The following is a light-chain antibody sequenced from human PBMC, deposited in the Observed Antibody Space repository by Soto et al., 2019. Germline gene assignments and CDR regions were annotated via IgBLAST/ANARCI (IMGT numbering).Light chain of an antibody. CDR1: QSVLYSSDNRNY. Sequence: DIVMTQSPDSLAVSLGERATINCKSSQSVLYSSDNRNYLAWYHQKPGQPPKLLLYWASTRESVVPDRFSGNGSGTDLTLTITSLQAEDLAVYYCQKHYSSPLTFGGGTKVEI. J-gene: IGKJ4*01. CDR2: WAS. CDR3: QKHYSSPLT. V-gene: IGKV4-1*01.